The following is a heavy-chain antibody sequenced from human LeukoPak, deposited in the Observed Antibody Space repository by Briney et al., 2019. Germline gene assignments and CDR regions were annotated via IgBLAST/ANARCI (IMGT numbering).Heavy chain of an antibody. Sequence: PGGSLRLSCAASGFTLSRYCMSWVRQAPGKGLEWVANIKEDSSETYYVDSVKGRFTISRDTAKNSLYLQMNSLRAEDTAVYFCARDILANYYGSGNDYWGQGTLVTVSS. CDR2: IKEDSSET. V-gene: IGHV3-7*01. CDR3: ARDILANYYGSGNDY. J-gene: IGHJ4*02. CDR1: GFTLSRYC. D-gene: IGHD3-10*01.